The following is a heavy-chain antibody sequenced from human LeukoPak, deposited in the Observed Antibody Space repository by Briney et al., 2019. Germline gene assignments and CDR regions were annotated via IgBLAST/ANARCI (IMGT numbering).Heavy chain of an antibody. J-gene: IGHJ4*02. CDR2: ITAYNGNT. Sequence: ASVKVSCKASGYTFTSYGISWVRQAPGQGLEWMGWITAYNGNTNYAQKLQGRVTMTTDTSTSTAYMELRSLRSDDTAVYYCAREGLGYCRGGSCYSDYFDYWGQGTLVTVSS. V-gene: IGHV1-18*01. CDR1: GYTFTSYG. D-gene: IGHD2-15*01. CDR3: AREGLGYCRGGSCYSDYFDY.